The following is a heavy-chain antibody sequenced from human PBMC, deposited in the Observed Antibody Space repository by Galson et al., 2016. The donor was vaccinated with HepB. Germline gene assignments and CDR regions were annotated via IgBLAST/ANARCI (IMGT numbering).Heavy chain of an antibody. CDR1: GYTFTRYY. D-gene: IGHD5-24*01. CDR3: ARERGNYHYFDY. J-gene: IGHJ4*02. Sequence: SVKVSCKASGYTFTRYYMHWVRQAPGQGLEWMGIINPNGGNTNYAQKLQGRVTMTTDTSTSTAYMELRSLRSDDTAVYYCARERGNYHYFDYWGQGTLVTVSS. V-gene: IGHV1-46*01. CDR2: INPNGGNT.